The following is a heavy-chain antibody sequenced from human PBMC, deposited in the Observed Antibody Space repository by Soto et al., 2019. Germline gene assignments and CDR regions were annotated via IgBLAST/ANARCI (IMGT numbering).Heavy chain of an antibody. CDR1: GFTFSSYG. J-gene: IGHJ5*02. CDR3: AKYFAPGIAAAGTRLNWFDP. V-gene: IGHV3-30*18. Sequence: QVQLVESGGGVVQPGRSLRLSCAATGFTFSSYGMHWVRQAPGKGLEWVAVISYDGSNKYYADSVKGRFTISRDNSKNTLYLQMNSLRAEDTAVYYCAKYFAPGIAAAGTRLNWFDPWGQGTLVTVSS. D-gene: IGHD6-13*01. CDR2: ISYDGSNK.